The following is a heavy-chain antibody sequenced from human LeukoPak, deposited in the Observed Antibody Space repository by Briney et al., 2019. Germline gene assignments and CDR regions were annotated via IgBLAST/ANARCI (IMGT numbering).Heavy chain of an antibody. Sequence: GGSLRLSCAASGFTFSSYGMHWVRQAPGKGLEWVAVIWYDGSNKYYADSVKDRFTISRDNSKNTLYLQMNSLRAEDTAVYYCAREILWSGYYTNSNWFDPWGQGTLVTVSS. CDR3: AREILWSGYYTNSNWFDP. CDR2: IWYDGSNK. V-gene: IGHV3-33*01. J-gene: IGHJ5*02. D-gene: IGHD3-3*01. CDR1: GFTFSSYG.